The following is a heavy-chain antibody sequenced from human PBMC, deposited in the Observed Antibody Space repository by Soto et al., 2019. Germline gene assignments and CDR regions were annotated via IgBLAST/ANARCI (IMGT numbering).Heavy chain of an antibody. D-gene: IGHD4-17*01. J-gene: IGHJ4*02. V-gene: IGHV3-33*01. CDR3: ARLGGDYGDYGLED. CDR1: GFIFRSYG. Sequence: QVQLVQSGGSVVQPGSSLRLSCGASGFIFRSYGMHWVRQAPGKGLEWVGLIYYDGSSKYYADSVKGRFTISRDNSEDILYLQMNSLRAEETAVYYCARLGGDYGDYGLEDWGQGALVTVSS. CDR2: IYYDGSSK.